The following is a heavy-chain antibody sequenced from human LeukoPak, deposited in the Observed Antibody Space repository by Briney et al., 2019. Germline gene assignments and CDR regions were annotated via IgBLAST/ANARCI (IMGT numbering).Heavy chain of an antibody. J-gene: IGHJ6*02. V-gene: IGHV1-69*04. D-gene: IGHD2-2*01. CDR1: GGTFSSYA. CDR2: ITPIFGIA. Sequence: SVKVSCKASGGTFSSYAISWVRQAPGQGLEWMGRITPIFGIANYAQKFQGRVTITADKSTSTAYMELSSLRSEDTAVYYCARHPHCSSTSCYPIIENGENYYGMDVWGQGTTVTVSS. CDR3: ARHPHCSSTSCYPIIENGENYYGMDV.